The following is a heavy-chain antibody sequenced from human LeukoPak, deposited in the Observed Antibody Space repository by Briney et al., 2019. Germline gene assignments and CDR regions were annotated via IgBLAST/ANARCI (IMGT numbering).Heavy chain of an antibody. J-gene: IGHJ4*02. D-gene: IGHD2-2*01. Sequence: SETLSLTCAVYGGSFSGYYWSWIRQPPGKGLEWIGEINHSGSTNYNPSLKSRVTISVDTSKNQFSLKLSSVTAADTAVYYCARGRYCSSTSRADECYFDYWGQGTLVTVSS. CDR1: GGSFSGYY. CDR2: INHSGST. V-gene: IGHV4-34*01. CDR3: ARGRYCSSTSRADECYFDY.